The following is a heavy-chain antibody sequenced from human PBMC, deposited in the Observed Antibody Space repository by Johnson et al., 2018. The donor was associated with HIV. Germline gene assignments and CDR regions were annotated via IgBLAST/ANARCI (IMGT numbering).Heavy chain of an antibody. J-gene: IGHJ3*02. V-gene: IGHV3-74*02. CDR1: GFTFSSYW. Sequence: VQLVESGGGLVQPGGSLRLSCAASGFTFSSYWMHWVRQAPGKGLVWVSRINSDGSSTSYADSVKGRFTISRDNAKNSMYLQMNSLRGEDTAVYYCARVWVVEVARGAFDIWGQGTMVTVSS. CDR3: ARVWVVEVARGAFDI. CDR2: INSDGSST. D-gene: IGHD2-15*01.